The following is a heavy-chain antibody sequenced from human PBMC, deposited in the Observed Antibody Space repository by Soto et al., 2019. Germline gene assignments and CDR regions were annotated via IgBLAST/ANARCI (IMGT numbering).Heavy chain of an antibody. CDR1: GFIFSTYA. CDR2: LSSSGDST. CDR3: AHPRGYGVFDAVDI. J-gene: IGHJ3*02. V-gene: IGHV3-23*01. D-gene: IGHD4-17*01. Sequence: EGQLLESGGGLVQPGGSLRLSCAASGFIFSTYAMNWVRQAPGKGLEWVSALSSSGDSTYYAESVRGRFTISRDNSINTLYLQMSSLRTEDTAVYYCAHPRGYGVFDAVDIWGQGTVVTVSS.